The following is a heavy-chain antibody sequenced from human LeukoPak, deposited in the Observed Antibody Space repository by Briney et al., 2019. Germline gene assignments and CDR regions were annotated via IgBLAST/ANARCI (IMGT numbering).Heavy chain of an antibody. CDR1: GFTFSSYS. CDR2: ISSSSSYI. Sequence: GGSLRLSCAASGFTFSSYSMNWVRQAPGKGLEWVSSISSSSSYIYYADSVKGRFTISRDNAKNSLYLKMNSLRAEDTAVYYCASARAYYFDYWGQGTLVTVSS. J-gene: IGHJ4*02. D-gene: IGHD3-10*01. V-gene: IGHV3-21*01. CDR3: ASARAYYFDY.